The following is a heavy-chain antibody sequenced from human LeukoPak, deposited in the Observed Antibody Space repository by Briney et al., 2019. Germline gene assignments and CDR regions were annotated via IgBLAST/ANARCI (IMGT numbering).Heavy chain of an antibody. CDR1: GGSISSSSYY. D-gene: IGHD3-10*01. CDR2: IYYSGST. CDR3: ARPGLLSDPAFDI. J-gene: IGHJ3*02. V-gene: IGHV4-39*01. Sequence: SETLSLTCTVSGGSISSSSYYWGWIRQPPGKGLEWIGSIYYSGSTYYNPSLKSRVTISVDTSKKQFSLKLSSVTAADTAVSYCARPGLLSDPAFDIWGQGTMVSVSS.